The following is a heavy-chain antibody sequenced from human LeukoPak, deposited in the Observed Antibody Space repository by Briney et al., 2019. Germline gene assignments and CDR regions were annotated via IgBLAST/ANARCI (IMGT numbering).Heavy chain of an antibody. V-gene: IGHV3-7*01. J-gene: IGHJ5*02. D-gene: IGHD2-2*02. CDR1: GFTFSNYW. Sequence: GGSLRLSCEGSGFTFSNYWMGWVRQAPGKGLQWVANIKTDGSEKYYVDSVKGRFTISRDDAKNSLYLQMNSLRAEDTAVYYCASLRGDCSSTSCNKGFNPWDQGTLVTVSS. CDR3: ASLRGDCSSTSCNKGFNP. CDR2: IKTDGSEK.